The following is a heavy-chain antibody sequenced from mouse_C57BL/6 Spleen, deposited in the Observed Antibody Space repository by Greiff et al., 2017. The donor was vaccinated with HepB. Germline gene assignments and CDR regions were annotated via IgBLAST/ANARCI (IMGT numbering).Heavy chain of an antibody. V-gene: IGHV1-54*01. CDR1: GYAFTNYL. Sequence: VQLQQSGAELVRPGTSVKVSCKASGYAFTNYLIEWVKQRPGQGLEWIGVINPGSGGTNYNGKFKGKATLTADKSSSTAYMQLSSLTSEDSAVYFCARRGAYWGQGTLVTVSA. CDR2: INPGSGGT. CDR3: ARRGAY. J-gene: IGHJ3*01.